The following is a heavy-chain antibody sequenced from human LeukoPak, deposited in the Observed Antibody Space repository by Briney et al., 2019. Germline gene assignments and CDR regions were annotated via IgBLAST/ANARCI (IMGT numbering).Heavy chain of an antibody. V-gene: IGHV3-11*01. Sequence: KPGGSLRLSCVASGFTFSDYYMSWIRQAPGKGLEWVSYIGNTIYYADSVKGRFTISRDNSKNTLYLQMNSLRAEDTAVYYCAKDFDGSSWYLGHYYYYMDVWGKGTTVTVSS. J-gene: IGHJ6*03. CDR3: AKDFDGSSWYLGHYYYYMDV. CDR1: GFTFSDYY. D-gene: IGHD6-13*01. CDR2: IGNTI.